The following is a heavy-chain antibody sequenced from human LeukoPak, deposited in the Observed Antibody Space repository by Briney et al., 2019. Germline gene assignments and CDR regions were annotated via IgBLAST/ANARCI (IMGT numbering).Heavy chain of an antibody. Sequence: SETLSLTCSVSGGSISSSAYYWGWIRQPPGQGLEWIGSIYYSGNTYYNPSLKSPVTISVDTSKNQFSLKLSSVTAADTAVYYCARMILQVLYDSSGYYWFGPWGQGTLVTVSS. J-gene: IGHJ5*02. V-gene: IGHV4-39*07. CDR3: ARMILQVLYDSSGYYWFGP. CDR1: GGSISSSAYY. D-gene: IGHD3-22*01. CDR2: IYYSGNT.